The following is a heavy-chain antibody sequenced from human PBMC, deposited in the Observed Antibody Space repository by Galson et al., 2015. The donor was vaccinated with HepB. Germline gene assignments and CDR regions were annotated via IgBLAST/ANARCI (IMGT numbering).Heavy chain of an antibody. J-gene: IGHJ6*02. D-gene: IGHD4-17*01. V-gene: IGHV3-49*04. Sequence: SLRLSCAASGFTFGDYAMSWVRQAPGKGLEWVGFIRSKAYGGTTEYAASVKGRFTISSDDSKSIAYLQMNSLKTEDTAVYYCTRVPHYGDYVYCYYYYGMDVWGQGTTVTVSS. CDR3: TRVPHYGDYVYCYYYYGMDV. CDR1: GFTFGDYA. CDR2: IRSKAYGGTT.